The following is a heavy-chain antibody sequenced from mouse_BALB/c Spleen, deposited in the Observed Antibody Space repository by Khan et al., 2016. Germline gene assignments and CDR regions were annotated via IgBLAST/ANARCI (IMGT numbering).Heavy chain of an antibody. D-gene: IGHD2-1*01. V-gene: IGHV1-52*01. CDR1: GYTFTSYW. Sequence: QVQLKESGAELVRPGASVKLSCKASGYTFTSYWMNWVKQRPEQGLEWIGRIDPYASETPYNQKFKDKAILTVDKSSSTAYMQLSSLTSEDSAVFNCARGGNYSHWYLDVWGAGTTVTVSS. CDR3: ARGGNYSHWYLDV. CDR2: IDPYASET. J-gene: IGHJ1*01.